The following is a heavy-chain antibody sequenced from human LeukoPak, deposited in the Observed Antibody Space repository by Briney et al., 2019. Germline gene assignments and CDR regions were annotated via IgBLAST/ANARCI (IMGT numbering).Heavy chain of an antibody. D-gene: IGHD6-19*01. Sequence: SQTLSLTCTVSGCSISSGSYYWSWIRQPAGKGLEWIGRIYTSGSTNYNPSLKSRVTISVDTSKNQFSLKLSSVTAADTAVYYCARGPPGRGRQWLNDNWFDPWGQGTLVTVSS. J-gene: IGHJ5*02. CDR1: GCSISSGSYY. V-gene: IGHV4-61*02. CDR2: IYTSGST. CDR3: ARGPPGRGRQWLNDNWFDP.